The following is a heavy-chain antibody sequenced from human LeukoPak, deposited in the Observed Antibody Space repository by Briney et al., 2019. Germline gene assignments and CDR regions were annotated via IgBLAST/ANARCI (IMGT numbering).Heavy chain of an antibody. Sequence: SETLSLTCTVSGGSISSYYWSWIRQPPGKGLEWIGYISYSGSTNSNPSLKSRVTIPVDPSKNQFSLKLRSVTAADTAVYYCARGKHDYGDYGFDYWGQGTLVTVSS. CDR3: ARGKHDYGDYGFDY. CDR1: GGSISSYY. CDR2: ISYSGST. D-gene: IGHD4-17*01. V-gene: IGHV4-59*01. J-gene: IGHJ4*02.